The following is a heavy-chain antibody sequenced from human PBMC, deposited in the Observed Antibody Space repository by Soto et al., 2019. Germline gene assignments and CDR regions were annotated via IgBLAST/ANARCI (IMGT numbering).Heavy chain of an antibody. V-gene: IGHV3-30*18. CDR2: ISYDGVGE. D-gene: IGHD1-26*01. J-gene: IGHJ4*02. CDR1: GFTFSNYG. Sequence: QVQLVESGGGVVQPGRSLRLSCAASGFTFSNYGIHWVRQTPGKGLEWVAAISYDGVGEYNADSVKGRFTISRDNSKNTVYLQMNSLRAEDTAVYYCAKGRYSGSQLVPEFNYWGQGTLVTVSS. CDR3: AKGRYSGSQLVPEFNY.